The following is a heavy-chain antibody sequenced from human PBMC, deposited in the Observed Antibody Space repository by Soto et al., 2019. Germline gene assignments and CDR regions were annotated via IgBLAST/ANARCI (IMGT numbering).Heavy chain of an antibody. CDR3: ARGLITGRSYSGGWYYFDH. J-gene: IGHJ4*02. CDR2: INDSGST. CDR1: GGSINDDRYY. V-gene: IGHV4-39*07. Sequence: SETLSLTCSVSGGSINDDRYYWGWIRQPPGKGLQWIGQINDSGSTYYNPSLKSRVIISMHTSNDQFSLELTSVTAADTAVYYCARGLITGRSYSGGWYYFDHWGQGTQVTVSS. D-gene: IGHD3-10*01.